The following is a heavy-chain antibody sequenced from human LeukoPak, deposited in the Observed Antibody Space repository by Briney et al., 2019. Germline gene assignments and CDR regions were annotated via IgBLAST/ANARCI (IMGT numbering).Heavy chain of an antibody. CDR1: GFTFSSYA. Sequence: GGSLRLSCAASGFTFSSYAMSWVRQAPGKGLEWVSVIYSGGSTYYADSVKGRFTISRDNSKNTLYLQMNSLRAEDTAVYYCARGIAAAHDAFDIWGQGTMVTVSS. J-gene: IGHJ3*02. D-gene: IGHD6-13*01. V-gene: IGHV3-53*01. CDR3: ARGIAAAHDAFDI. CDR2: IYSGGST.